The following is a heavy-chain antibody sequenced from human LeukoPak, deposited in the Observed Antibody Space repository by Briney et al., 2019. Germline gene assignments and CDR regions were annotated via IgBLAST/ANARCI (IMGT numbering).Heavy chain of an antibody. D-gene: IGHD4-17*01. CDR2: IKDDGSDK. CDR3: AKEGTDYGDYPYFFDY. V-gene: IGHV3-7*01. CDR1: AFNFSSYR. J-gene: IGHJ4*02. Sequence: GGSLRLSCAGSAFNFSSYRMSWVRQAPGKGPEWVANIKDDGSDKYYLDSVKGRFTISRDNSKNTLFLQMDSLSADDTGVYYCAKEGTDYGDYPYFFDYWGQGTLVTVSS.